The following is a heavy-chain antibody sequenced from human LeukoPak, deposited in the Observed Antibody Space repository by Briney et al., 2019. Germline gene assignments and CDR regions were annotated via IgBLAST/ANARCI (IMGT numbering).Heavy chain of an antibody. J-gene: IGHJ3*02. V-gene: IGHV4-34*01. CDR2: INHSGST. CDR1: GGSFSGYY. CDR3: ARVRNFPDAFDI. Sequence: SETLSLTCAVYGGSFSGYYWSWIRQPPGKGLEWIGEINHSGSTNYNPSLKSRVTISVDTSKNQFSLRLSSVTAADTAVYYCARVRNFPDAFDIWGQGRMVTVSS.